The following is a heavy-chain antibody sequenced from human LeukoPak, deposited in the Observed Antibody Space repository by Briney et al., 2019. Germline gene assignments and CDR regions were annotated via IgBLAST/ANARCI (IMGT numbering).Heavy chain of an antibody. V-gene: IGHV3-15*01. CDR3: TTASTPYYYGSGTSGY. CDR1: GFTFSDAW. J-gene: IGHJ4*02. D-gene: IGHD3-10*01. CDR2: IKSKTDGGTT. Sequence: GGSLRLSCAASGFTFSDAWMSWVRQAPGKGPEWVGRIKSKTDGGTTDYAAPVKGRFTISRDDSKNTLYLQMNSLKTEDTAVYYCTTASTPYYYGSGTSGYWGQGTLVTVSS.